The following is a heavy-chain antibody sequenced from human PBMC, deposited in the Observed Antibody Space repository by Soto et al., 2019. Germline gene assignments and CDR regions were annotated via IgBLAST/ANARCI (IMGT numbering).Heavy chain of an antibody. Sequence: PGGSLRLSCAASGFSFSSYWMHWVRQAPGKGLVWVSRINSDGRSTNYADSVKGRFTISRDNAKNTLYLQMNSLRAEDTAVYFCASHNYYNSDRRSSPLDYWGPGTLVTVSS. CDR2: INSDGRST. CDR3: ASHNYYNSDRRSSPLDY. V-gene: IGHV3-74*01. J-gene: IGHJ4*02. D-gene: IGHD3-10*01. CDR1: GFSFSSYW.